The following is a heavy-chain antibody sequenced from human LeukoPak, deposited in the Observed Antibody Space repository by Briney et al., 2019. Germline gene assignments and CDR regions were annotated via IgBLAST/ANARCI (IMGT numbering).Heavy chain of an antibody. CDR3: ARDLPPGSSGWYLGY. CDR1: GFTFSTYS. J-gene: IGHJ4*02. D-gene: IGHD6-19*01. V-gene: IGHV3-48*02. CDR2: ISSSSSTI. Sequence: GGSLRLSCAASGFTFSTYSMNWVRQAPGKGLEWVSYISSSSSTIHYADSVKGRFTISRDNAGNSLFLQMNSLTDEDTAVYYCARDLPPGSSGWYLGYWGQGTLVTVSS.